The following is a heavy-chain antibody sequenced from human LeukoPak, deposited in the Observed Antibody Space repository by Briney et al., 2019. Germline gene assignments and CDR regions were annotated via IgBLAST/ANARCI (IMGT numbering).Heavy chain of an antibody. D-gene: IGHD6-19*01. CDR2: INHSGST. V-gene: IGHV4-34*01. CDR3: ATRISSGWPFDY. Sequence: ASETLSLTCAVYGRSFSGYYWSWVRQPPGKGLEWIGEINHSGSTNYNPSLKSRVTISVDTSKNQFSLKLSSVTAADTAVYYCATRISSGWPFDYWGQGTLVTVSS. J-gene: IGHJ4*02. CDR1: GRSFSGYY.